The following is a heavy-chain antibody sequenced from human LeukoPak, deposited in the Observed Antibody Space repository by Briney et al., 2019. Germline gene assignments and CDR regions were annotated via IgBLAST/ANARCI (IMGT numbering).Heavy chain of an antibody. Sequence: PGGSLRLSCAASGFTFGTYWMSWVRQAPGKGLEWVANIKQDGGEKYYVDSVKGRFTISRDNAKNSLFLQMNSLRAEDTAVYYCARVRGGSGWYFGYFDYWGQGTLVTVSS. CDR3: ARVRGGSGWYFGYFDY. CDR1: GFTFGTYW. V-gene: IGHV3-7*01. J-gene: IGHJ4*02. D-gene: IGHD6-19*01. CDR2: IKQDGGEK.